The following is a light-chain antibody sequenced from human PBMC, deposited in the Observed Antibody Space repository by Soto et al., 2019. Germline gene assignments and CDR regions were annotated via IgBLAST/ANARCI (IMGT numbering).Light chain of an antibody. J-gene: IGKJ5*01. Sequence: IVLTQSPDTLSLSPGDRATLSCRASQRVDSSYVAWYQQRPGQAPRLLIYGASNWATGVPDRFSGSGSGTDFTLTISRLEPEDFAVYFCQQYASSPITFGQGTRLEIK. CDR1: QRVDSSY. CDR2: GAS. V-gene: IGKV3-20*01. CDR3: QQYASSPIT.